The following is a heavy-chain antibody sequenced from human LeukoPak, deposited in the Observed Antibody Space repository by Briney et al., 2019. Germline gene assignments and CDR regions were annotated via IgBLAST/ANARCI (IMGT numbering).Heavy chain of an antibody. CDR3: AKDRLAVGVPNWFDP. J-gene: IGHJ5*02. V-gene: IGHV3-23*01. D-gene: IGHD1-26*01. Sequence: PGGSLRLSCAASGFTLSSYAMSWVRQAPGTGREWVSAICGSVGSTYYTDSVMSRFTISRDNSKNTLSLQMTSLRAEDTAGYYCAKDRLAVGVPNWFDPWGQGTLVTVSP. CDR2: ICGSVGST. CDR1: GFTLSSYA.